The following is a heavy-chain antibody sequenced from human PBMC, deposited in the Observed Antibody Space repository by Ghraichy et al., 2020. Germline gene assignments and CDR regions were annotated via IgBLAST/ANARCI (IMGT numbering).Heavy chain of an antibody. CDR3: ARGSSGYYYYYFDY. D-gene: IGHD3-22*01. V-gene: IGHV3-53*01. CDR1: GFTVSSNY. J-gene: IGHJ4*02. CDR2: IYSGGST. Sequence: GGSLRLSCAASGFTVSSNYMSWVRQAPGKGLEWVSVIYSGGSTYYADSVKGRFTISRDNSKNTLYLRMNSLRAEDTAVYYCARGSSGYYYYYFDYWGQGTLVTVSS.